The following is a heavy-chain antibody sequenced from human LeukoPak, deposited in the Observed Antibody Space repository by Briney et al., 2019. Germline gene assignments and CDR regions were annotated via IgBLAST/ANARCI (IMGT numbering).Heavy chain of an antibody. CDR1: GFTFTGYS. CDR3: VRVGYCSSSTCRNYFDY. Sequence: GGSLRLSCAASGFTFTGYSMNWVRQAPGKGLEWVSSIASSTNYIYYADSVKGRFTISSDNARNSLYLQMNSLRAEDTAVYYCVRVGYCSSSTCRNYFDYWGQGTLVTVSS. D-gene: IGHD2-2*01. V-gene: IGHV3-21*01. J-gene: IGHJ4*02. CDR2: IASSTNYI.